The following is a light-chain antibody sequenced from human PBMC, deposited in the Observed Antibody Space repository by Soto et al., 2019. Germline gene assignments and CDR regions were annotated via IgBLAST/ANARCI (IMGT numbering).Light chain of an antibody. CDR3: AAWDDSLSAVI. J-gene: IGLJ2*01. CDR1: ISNIGNNA. V-gene: IGLV1-44*01. Sequence: QSVLTQPPSASGTPGQRVTISCSGSISNIGNNAVNWYQHLPGTAPKFLIYSNSQRPSGVPDRFSGSKSGTSASLAISGLKSEDEADYYCAAWDDSLSAVIFGGGTKLTVL. CDR2: SNS.